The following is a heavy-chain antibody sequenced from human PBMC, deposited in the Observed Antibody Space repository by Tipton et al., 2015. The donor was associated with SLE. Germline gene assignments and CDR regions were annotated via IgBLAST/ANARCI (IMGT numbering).Heavy chain of an antibody. D-gene: IGHD6-13*01. J-gene: IGHJ4*02. CDR3: ARGRLIAAAGPFDY. CDR1: GGSFSGYY. V-gene: IGHV4-34*01. Sequence: TLSLTCAVYGGSFSGYYWSWIRQPPGKGLEWIGEINHSGSTNYSPSLKSRVTISVDTSKNQFSLKLSSVTAADTAVYYCARGRLIAAAGPFDYWGQGTLVTVSS. CDR2: INHSGST.